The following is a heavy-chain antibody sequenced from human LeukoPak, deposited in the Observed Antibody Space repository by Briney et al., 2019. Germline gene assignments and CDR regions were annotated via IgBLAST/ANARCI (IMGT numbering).Heavy chain of an antibody. V-gene: IGHV3-21*01. D-gene: IGHD3-10*01. CDR3: ARGRWFGESLPAHFEY. CDR2: ISSSSSYI. J-gene: IGHJ4*02. CDR1: GFTFSSYG. Sequence: GGSLRLSCAASGFTFSSYGMNWVRQAPGKGLEWVSSISSSSSYIYYADSVKGRFTISRDNAKNSLYLQMNTLRADDTAVYYCARGRWFGESLPAHFEYWGQGTLVTVSS.